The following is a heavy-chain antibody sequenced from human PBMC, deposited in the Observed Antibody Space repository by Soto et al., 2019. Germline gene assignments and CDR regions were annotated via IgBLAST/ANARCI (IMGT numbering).Heavy chain of an antibody. D-gene: IGHD2-15*01. CDR3: AHSKGDIEAQSPKT. J-gene: IGHJ4*02. V-gene: IGHV2-5*02. Sequence: QITLKESGPTLVKPTQTLTLTCTFSGFSLSTSGVGVGWIRQPPGKALEWLALIYWDDDKRYSPSLKSRHTITHDPSKNQVILTMTNMDPVDTATYYCAHSKGDIEAQSPKTWGQGTLVTASS. CDR1: GFSLSTSGVG. CDR2: IYWDDDK.